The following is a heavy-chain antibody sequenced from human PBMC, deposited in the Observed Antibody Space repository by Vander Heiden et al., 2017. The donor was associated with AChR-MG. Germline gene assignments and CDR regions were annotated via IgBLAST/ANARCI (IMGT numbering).Heavy chain of an antibody. CDR2: INHSGST. Sequence: QVQLQQWGAGLLKPSETLSLTCAVYGWSSSGYYWSWNRQPPGKGLEWIGEINHSGSTNYNPARKSRVTISVDTSKNQLSLKLSSVTAADTAVYYCASSTGTYYYYYMDVWGKGPTVTVSS. D-gene: IGHD4-17*01. J-gene: IGHJ6*03. CDR1: GWSSSGYY. CDR3: ASSTGTYYYYYMDV. V-gene: IGHV4-34*01.